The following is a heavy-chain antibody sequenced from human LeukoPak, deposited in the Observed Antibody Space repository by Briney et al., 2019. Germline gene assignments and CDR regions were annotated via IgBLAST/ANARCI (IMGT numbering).Heavy chain of an antibody. D-gene: IGHD2-15*01. Sequence: PSETLSLTCAVSGGSFSGYYWSWIRQPPGKGLEWVGEINHSGSTNYNPSLKSGVTISVDTSKNQFSLKLSSVTAADTAVYYCARGPDIVVVVAATQHRGDFDIWGQGTMVTVSS. V-gene: IGHV4-34*01. CDR1: GGSFSGYY. CDR3: ARGPDIVVVVAATQHRGDFDI. J-gene: IGHJ3*02. CDR2: INHSGST.